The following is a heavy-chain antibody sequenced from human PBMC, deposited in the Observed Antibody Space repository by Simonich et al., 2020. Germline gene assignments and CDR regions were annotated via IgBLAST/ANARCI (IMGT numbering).Heavy chain of an antibody. CDR2: ISASNGNK. J-gene: IGHJ4*02. V-gene: IGHV1-18*01. CDR3: ARASRGTWWYYYFDY. CDR1: GYTFTSYG. Sequence: QVQLVQSGAEVKKPGASVKVSCKASGYTFTSYGISWVRQAPGQGLEWMGWISASNGNKNYAKKLQGRVTMTTDTSTSTAYMELRSLRSDDTAVYYCARASRGTWWYYYFDYWGQGTLVTVSS. D-gene: IGHD2-15*01.